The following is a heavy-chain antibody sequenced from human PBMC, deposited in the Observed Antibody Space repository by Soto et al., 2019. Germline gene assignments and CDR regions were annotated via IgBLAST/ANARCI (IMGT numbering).Heavy chain of an antibody. CDR2: SYRNGST. CDR1: GDSVRNQY. Sequence: SETLSLTCTVSGDSVRNQYWSWIRRPPGRGLERIGYSYRNGSTNYNPSLKSRVTLSVDTSKNQVSLNLSSLTAADTATYYCARANWYSEYWGQGIPVTVSS. CDR3: ARANWYSEY. J-gene: IGHJ4*02. D-gene: IGHD7-27*01. V-gene: IGHV4-59*02.